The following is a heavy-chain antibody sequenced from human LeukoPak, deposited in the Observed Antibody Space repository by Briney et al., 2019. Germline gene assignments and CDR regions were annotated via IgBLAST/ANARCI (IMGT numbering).Heavy chain of an antibody. J-gene: IGHJ6*02. D-gene: IGHD4-4*01. Sequence: PGGSLRLSCAASGFTFSSYAMSWVRQAPGKGLEWVSAISGSGGSTYYADSVKGRFTISRDNSKNTLYLQMNSLRAEDTAVYYCARDSSYDYSNYFWVYGMDVWGQGTTVTVSS. CDR1: GFTFSSYA. CDR3: ARDSSYDYSNYFWVYGMDV. V-gene: IGHV3-23*01. CDR2: ISGSGGST.